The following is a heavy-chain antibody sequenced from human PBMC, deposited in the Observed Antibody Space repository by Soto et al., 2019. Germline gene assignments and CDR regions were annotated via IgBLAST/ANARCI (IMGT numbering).Heavy chain of an antibody. CDR3: AKDSYYYDSSGYYYEASYYGMDV. CDR1: GFTFSSYA. Sequence: PGGSLRLSCAASGFTFSSYAMSWVRQAPGKGLEWVSAISGSGGSTYYADSVKGRFTISRDNSKNTLYLQMNSLRAEDTAVYYCAKDSYYYDSSGYYYEASYYGMDVWGQGTTVTVYS. V-gene: IGHV3-23*01. CDR2: ISGSGGST. J-gene: IGHJ6*02. D-gene: IGHD3-22*01.